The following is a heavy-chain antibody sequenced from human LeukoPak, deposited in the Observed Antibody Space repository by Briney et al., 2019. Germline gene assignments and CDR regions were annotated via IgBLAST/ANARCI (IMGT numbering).Heavy chain of an antibody. CDR1: GYTFTSYG. CDR3: ARVGATVTLIKSYFDY. Sequence: ASVKVSCKASGYTFTSYGISWVRQAPGQGLEWMGWISAYNGNTNYAQKPQGRVTMTTDTSTSTAYMELRSLRSDDTAVYYCARVGATVTLIKSYFDYWGQGTLVTVSS. V-gene: IGHV1-18*01. J-gene: IGHJ4*02. CDR2: ISAYNGNT. D-gene: IGHD4-17*01.